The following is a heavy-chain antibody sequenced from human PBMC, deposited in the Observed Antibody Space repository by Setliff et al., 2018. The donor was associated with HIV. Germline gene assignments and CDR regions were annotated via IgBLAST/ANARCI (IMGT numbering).Heavy chain of an antibody. CDR2: TYTSVT. Sequence: PSETLSLTCTVSGGSISSYYWSWIRQPPGKGLEWMGYTYTSVTNYKPSLKSRVTISIDTSKNQFSLKLTSVTAADTAIYYCARSKGGGSGSFSYWGQGTLVTVSS. V-gene: IGHV4-4*08. D-gene: IGHD3-10*01. CDR3: ARSKGGGSGSFSY. J-gene: IGHJ4*02. CDR1: GGSISSYY.